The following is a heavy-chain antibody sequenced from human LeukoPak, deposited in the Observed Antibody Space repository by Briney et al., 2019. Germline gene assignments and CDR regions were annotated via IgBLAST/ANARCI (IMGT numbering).Heavy chain of an antibody. D-gene: IGHD3-10*01. CDR2: IYYSGST. J-gene: IGHJ6*02. Sequence: SQTLSLTCTVSGGSISSGGYYWSWIRQHPGKGLEWIGYIYYSGSTYYNPSLKSRVTISVDTSKNQFSLKLSSVTAADTAVYYCARDYRDYYGSGSFLYGMDVWGQGTTVTVSS. CDR3: ARDYRDYYGSGSFLYGMDV. CDR1: GGSISSGGYY. V-gene: IGHV4-31*03.